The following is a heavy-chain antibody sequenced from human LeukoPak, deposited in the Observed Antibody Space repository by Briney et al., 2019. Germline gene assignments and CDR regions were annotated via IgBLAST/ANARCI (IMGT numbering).Heavy chain of an antibody. Sequence: SXXAXGYTVXXYYMHXVRQAPGQGLEWMAILNPSGGSSNYAQKFQGRATLTRATSTGTVYMELSSLRSEDTAVYYCASVYKHGMDVWGQGTTVIVSS. CDR2: LNPSGGSS. CDR1: GYTVXXYY. D-gene: IGHD5-24*01. CDR3: ASVYKHGMDV. V-gene: IGHV1-46*01. J-gene: IGHJ6*02.